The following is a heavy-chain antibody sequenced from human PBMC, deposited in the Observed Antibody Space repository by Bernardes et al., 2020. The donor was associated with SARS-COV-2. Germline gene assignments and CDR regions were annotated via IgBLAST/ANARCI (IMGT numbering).Heavy chain of an antibody. CDR3: ASSERYYYNSGTSFDY. V-gene: IGHV1-18*01. CDR2: LSPYNANT. J-gene: IGHJ4*02. CDR1: GHTFSSYG. Sequence: ASVKVSCMASGHTFSSYGISWVRQAPGQGPEWMGWLSPYNANTYFAQKFQGRVTLTTDTSTTTAYMELRSLTSDDTAVYYCASSERYYYNSGTSFDYWGQGTLVTVSS. D-gene: IGHD3-10*01.